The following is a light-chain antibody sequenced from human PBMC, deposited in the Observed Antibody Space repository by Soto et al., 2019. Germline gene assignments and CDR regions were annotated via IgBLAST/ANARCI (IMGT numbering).Light chain of an antibody. V-gene: IGLV2-14*03. Sequence: QSALTQPASVSGSPGQSITISCTGTSSDVGDDDYVSWYQQHPGKAPKLMIHDVSKRPSGVSNRFSGSKSGNTASLTISGLQAEDEADYYRSSHTTTTLVVFGGGTKLTVL. CDR1: SSDVGDDDY. CDR3: SSHTTTTLVV. J-gene: IGLJ2*01. CDR2: DVS.